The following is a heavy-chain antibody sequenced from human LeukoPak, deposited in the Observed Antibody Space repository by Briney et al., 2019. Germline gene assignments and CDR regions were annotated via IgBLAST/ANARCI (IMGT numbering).Heavy chain of an antibody. CDR3: ARHVLRYSYGYSYFDY. D-gene: IGHD5-18*01. CDR2: IYYSGST. CDR1: GGSISSGDYY. V-gene: IGHV4-30-4*01. Sequence: SETLSLTCTVSGGSISSGDYYWSWIRQPPGKGLEWIGYIYYSGSTYYNPSLKSRVTISVDTSKNQFSLKLSSVTAADTAVYYCARHVLRYSYGYSYFDYWGQGTLVTVSS. J-gene: IGHJ4*02.